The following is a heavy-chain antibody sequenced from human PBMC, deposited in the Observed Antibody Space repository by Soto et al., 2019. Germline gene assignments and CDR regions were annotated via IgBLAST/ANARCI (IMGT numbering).Heavy chain of an antibody. CDR2: IYYSGNT. CDR1: GDCISTADYY. D-gene: IGHD6-6*01. J-gene: IGHJ4*02. CDR3: ARGIYSTSSFFDS. V-gene: IGHV4-30-4*02. Sequence: SDTLSLTXTVSGDCISTADYYWNWIRQPPGKGLEWIGYIYYSGNTYYIPSLKSRVTISVDTSKNQISLKLNSVTAADTPVYYCARGIYSTSSFFDSWGQGTLVTVSS.